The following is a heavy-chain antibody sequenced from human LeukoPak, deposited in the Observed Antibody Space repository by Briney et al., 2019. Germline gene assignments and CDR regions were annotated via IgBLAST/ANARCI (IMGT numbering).Heavy chain of an antibody. V-gene: IGHV4-59*01. D-gene: IGHD1-26*01. J-gene: IGHJ4*02. CDR3: ARNRRGYSGSYYANYYFDY. CDR1: GGSFSGYY. CDR2: IYYSGST. Sequence: SETLSLTCAVYGGSFSGYYWSWIRQPPGKGLEWIGYIYYSGSTNYNPSLKSRVTISVDTSKNQFSLKLSSVTAADTAVYYCARNRRGYSGSYYANYYFDYWGQGTLVTVSS.